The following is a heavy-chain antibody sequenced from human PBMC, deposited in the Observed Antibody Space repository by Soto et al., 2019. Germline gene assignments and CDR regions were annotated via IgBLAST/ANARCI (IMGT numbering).Heavy chain of an antibody. J-gene: IGHJ5*01. CDR1: GSTFSNHI. CDR3: ARDSPIGSTFSGHDDIDS. CDR2: IIPILDIT. D-gene: IGHD5-12*01. Sequence: QVQLVQSGAEVKKPGSSVKVSYKASGSTFSNHIITWVRQAPGQGLEWMGRIIPILDITNYAQKFQGRVTITADKSTTTAYMEVSSLSSEDTAVYYCARDSPIGSTFSGHDDIDSWGQGTLVTVSS. V-gene: IGHV1-69*08.